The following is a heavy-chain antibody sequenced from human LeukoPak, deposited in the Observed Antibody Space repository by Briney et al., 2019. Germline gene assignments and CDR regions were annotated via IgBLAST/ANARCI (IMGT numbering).Heavy chain of an antibody. V-gene: IGHV4-4*09. J-gene: IGHJ5*02. CDR3: ARQAQDGSDNYFDP. D-gene: IGHD1-14*01. Sequence: SETLSLTCTVSGGSISGHYWSWIRQSPGRGLEWIGNIWTSGITKYNPSLNSRASISIDTSKNQFSLKASSMTAADTAVYYCARQAQDGSDNYFDPWGQGTLVTVSS. CDR2: IWTSGIT. CDR1: GGSISGHY.